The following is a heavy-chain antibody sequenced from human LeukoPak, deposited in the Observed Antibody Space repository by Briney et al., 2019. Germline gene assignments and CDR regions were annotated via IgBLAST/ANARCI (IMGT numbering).Heavy chain of an antibody. CDR1: GFTFSSYE. J-gene: IGHJ6*04. V-gene: IGHV3-48*03. CDR2: ISSSGSTI. Sequence: GASLRLSCAASGFTFSSYEMNWVRQAPGKGLEWVSYISSSGSTIYYADSVKGRFTISRDNAKNSLYLQMNSLRAEDTAVYYCARGPSLYYYYYGMDVWGKGTTVTVSS. CDR3: ARGPSLYYYYYGMDV.